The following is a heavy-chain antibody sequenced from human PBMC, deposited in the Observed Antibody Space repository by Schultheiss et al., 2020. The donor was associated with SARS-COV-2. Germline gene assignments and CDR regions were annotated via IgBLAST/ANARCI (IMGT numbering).Heavy chain of an antibody. V-gene: IGHV3-30*01. D-gene: IGHD3-22*01. J-gene: IGHJ4*02. CDR1: GFSFNNFA. CDR2: ISFDGNNK. CDR3: ARDYYDSSGFLGLGFFDY. Sequence: GGSLRLSCAASGFSFNNFAMLWVRQAPGKGLEWVASISFDGNNKYQADSVKGRFSISRDNSMNTVHLQMNSLRPEDTAVYFCARDYYDSSGFLGLGFFDYCGQGTLVTVSS.